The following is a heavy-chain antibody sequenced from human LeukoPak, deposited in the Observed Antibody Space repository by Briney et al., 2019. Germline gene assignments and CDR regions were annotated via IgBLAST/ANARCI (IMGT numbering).Heavy chain of an antibody. CDR2: INSDGSST. CDR3: ARDLRYCSGGSCFSTSNYYYYGMDV. Sequence: GGSLRLSCAASGFTFSSYWMHWVRQAPGKGLVLVSRINSDGSSTDYADSVRGRFTISRDNAKNTLYLQMNSLRAEDTAVYYCARDLRYCSGGSCFSTSNYYYYGMDVWGQGTTVTVSS. D-gene: IGHD2-15*01. J-gene: IGHJ6*02. V-gene: IGHV3-74*01. CDR1: GFTFSSYW.